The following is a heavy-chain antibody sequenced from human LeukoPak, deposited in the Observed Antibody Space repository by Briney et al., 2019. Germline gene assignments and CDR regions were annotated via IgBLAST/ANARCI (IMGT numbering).Heavy chain of an antibody. Sequence: PSQTLSLTCTVSGGSISSGSYYWSWIRQPAGKGLEWIGRIYTSGSTNYNPSLKSRVTISVDTSKNQFSLKLSSVTAADTAVYYCARSGYCSSTSCYKNSWGQGTLVTVSS. CDR3: ARSGYCSSTSCYKNS. CDR2: IYTSGST. CDR1: GGSISSGSYY. V-gene: IGHV4-61*02. D-gene: IGHD2-2*02. J-gene: IGHJ4*02.